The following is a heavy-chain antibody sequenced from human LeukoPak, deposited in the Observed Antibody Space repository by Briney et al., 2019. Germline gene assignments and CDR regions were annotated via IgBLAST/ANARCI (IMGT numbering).Heavy chain of an antibody. J-gene: IGHJ6*03. CDR2: IYTSGST. CDR1: GGSISSYY. V-gene: IGHV4-4*07. CDR3: ARDLAIPGDYYYYMDV. Sequence: PSETLSLTCTVSGGSISSYYWSWIRQPAGKGLEWIGRIYTSGSTNYNPSLESRVTMSVDTSKNQFSLKLSSVTAADTAVYYCARDLAIPGDYYYYMDVWGKGTTVTVSS. D-gene: IGHD2-21*01.